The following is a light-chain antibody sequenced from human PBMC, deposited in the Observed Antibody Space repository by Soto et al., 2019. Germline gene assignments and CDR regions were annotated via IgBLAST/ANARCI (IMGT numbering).Light chain of an antibody. CDR2: GIS. V-gene: IGKV3-15*01. Sequence: EIVMTQSPATLSVSPGQRATLCCRASQSVGYKLAWYQQKPGQAPSLLIHGISTRATGIPARFSGRGSGTEFILTISSLQSEDFAVYYCQQYDDWPETFGQGTKVDI. CDR3: QQYDDWPET. CDR1: QSVGYK. J-gene: IGKJ1*01.